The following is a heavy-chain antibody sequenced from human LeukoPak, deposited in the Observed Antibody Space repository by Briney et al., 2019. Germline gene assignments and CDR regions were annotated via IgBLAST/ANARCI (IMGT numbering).Heavy chain of an antibody. CDR1: GGSISSYY. D-gene: IGHD6-13*01. CDR2: IYYSGST. J-gene: IGHJ6*02. V-gene: IGHV4-59*08. Sequence: SETLSLTCTVSGGSISSYYWSWIRQPPGEGLEWIGYIYYSGSTNYNPSLKSRVTISVDTSKNQFSLKLSSVTAADTAVYYCASPKGSSSWYRSPYYYYGMDVWGQGTTVTVSS. CDR3: ASPKGSSSWYRSPYYYYGMDV.